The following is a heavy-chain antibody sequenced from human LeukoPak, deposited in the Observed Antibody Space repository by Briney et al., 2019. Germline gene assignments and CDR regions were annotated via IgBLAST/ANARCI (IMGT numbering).Heavy chain of an antibody. CDR2: INPNSGGT. Sequence: GASVKVSCKASGYTFTSYGISWVRQAPGQGLGWMGWINPNSGGTNYAQKFQGRVTMTRDTSISTAYMELSRLRSDDTAVYYCARASHYYDSSLDYWGQGTLVTVSS. CDR1: GYTFTSYG. D-gene: IGHD3-22*01. J-gene: IGHJ4*02. CDR3: ARASHYYDSSLDY. V-gene: IGHV1-2*02.